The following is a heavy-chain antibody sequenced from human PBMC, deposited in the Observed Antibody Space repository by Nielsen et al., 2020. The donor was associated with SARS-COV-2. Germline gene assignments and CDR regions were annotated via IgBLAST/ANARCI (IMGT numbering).Heavy chain of an antibody. D-gene: IGHD1-26*01. J-gene: IGHJ4*02. CDR1: GGSFSSGSYY. CDR2: IYYSGST. Sequence: SETLSLTCTVSGGSFSSGSYYWSWIRQPPGKGLEWIGYIYYSGSTNYNPSLKSRVTISVDTSKNQFSLKLSSVTAADTAVYYCARDSVGATTLSFDYWGQGTLVTVSS. CDR3: ARDSVGATTLSFDY. V-gene: IGHV4-61*01.